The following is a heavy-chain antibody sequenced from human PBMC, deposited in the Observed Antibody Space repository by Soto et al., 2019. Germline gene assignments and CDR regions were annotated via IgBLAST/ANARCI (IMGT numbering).Heavy chain of an antibody. D-gene: IGHD5-12*01. CDR1: GGSITSSNDY. CDR2: IYYSGST. J-gene: IGHJ5*02. V-gene: IGHV4-39*01. Sequence: SETLSLTCTVSGGSITSSNDYWGWIRQPPGKGLEWIGSIYYSGSTYYNPSLKSRVTISVDTSKSQFSLKLSSVTAADTAVYFCATERLEPGNWFDPWGQGTLVTV. CDR3: ATERLEPGNWFDP.